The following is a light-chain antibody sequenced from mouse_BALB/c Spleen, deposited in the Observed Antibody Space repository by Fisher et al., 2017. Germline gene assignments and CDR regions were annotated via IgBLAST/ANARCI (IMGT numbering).Light chain of an antibody. CDR1: SSVSSSY. Sequence: DIVLTQSPAIMSASLGERVTMTCSASSSVSSSYLHWYQQKSGASPKLWIYDTSKLASGVPGRFSGSGSGNSYSLTISSMEAEDVATYYCQQRSSYPFTFGSGTKLEIK. CDR2: DTS. J-gene: IGKJ4*01. CDR3: QQRSSYPFT. V-gene: IGKV4-57-1*01.